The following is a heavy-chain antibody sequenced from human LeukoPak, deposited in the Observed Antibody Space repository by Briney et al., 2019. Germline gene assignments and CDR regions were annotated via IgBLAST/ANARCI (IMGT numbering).Heavy chain of an antibody. V-gene: IGHV3-9*03. Sequence: PGRSLRLSCAASGFTFDDYAMHWVRQAPGKGLEWVSGISWNSGSIGYADSVKGRFTISRDNAKNSLYLQMNSLRAEDMALYYCAKGSTGDRFGYFDYWGQGTLVTVSS. CDR3: AKGSTGDRFGYFDY. J-gene: IGHJ4*02. CDR2: ISWNSGSI. CDR1: GFTFDDYA. D-gene: IGHD7-27*01.